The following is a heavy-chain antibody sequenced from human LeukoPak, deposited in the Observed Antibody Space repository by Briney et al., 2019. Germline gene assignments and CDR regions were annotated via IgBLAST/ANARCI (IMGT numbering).Heavy chain of an antibody. V-gene: IGHV5-51*01. CDR2: IYPGDSDT. D-gene: IGHD3-22*01. Sequence: GESLKISCKGSGYSFTSYWIGWVRQMPRKGLEWMGIIYPGDSDTRYSPSFQGQVTTSADKSISTAYLQWSSLKASDTAMYYCARHTQFAPYYYDSSGYYYLDYWGQGTLVTVSS. CDR1: GYSFTSYW. CDR3: ARHTQFAPYYYDSSGYYYLDY. J-gene: IGHJ4*02.